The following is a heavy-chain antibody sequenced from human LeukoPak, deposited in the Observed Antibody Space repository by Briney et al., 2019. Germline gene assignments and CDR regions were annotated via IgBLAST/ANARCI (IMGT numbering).Heavy chain of an antibody. CDR3: AVLTYKNGWYFFEY. CDR1: GFTFTSYG. D-gene: IGHD6-19*01. V-gene: IGHV4-34*08. CDR2: INQSGSA. Sequence: GTLRLSCAASGFTFTSYGMSWIRQSPGKGLEWIGEINQSGSANYNPSLKSRVTISRDTSKDQFSLKVTSVTAADTAVYYCAVLTYKNGWYFFEYWGQGTLVTVSS. J-gene: IGHJ4*02.